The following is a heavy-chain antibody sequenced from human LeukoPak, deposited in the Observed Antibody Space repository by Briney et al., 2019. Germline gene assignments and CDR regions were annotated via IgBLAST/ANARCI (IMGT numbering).Heavy chain of an antibody. Sequence: ASVKVSCKASGYTFTSYYMQWVRQAPGQGLEWMGIINPSGGSTSYAQKFQGRVTMTRDTSTSTVYMELSSLRSEDTAVYYCARGDLTYYYDSSGPNGYWGQGTLVTVSS. CDR3: ARGDLTYYYDSSGPNGY. D-gene: IGHD3-22*01. CDR2: INPSGGST. J-gene: IGHJ4*02. CDR1: GYTFTSYY. V-gene: IGHV1-46*01.